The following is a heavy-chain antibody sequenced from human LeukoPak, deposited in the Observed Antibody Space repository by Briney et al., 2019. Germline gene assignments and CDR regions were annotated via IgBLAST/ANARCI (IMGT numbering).Heavy chain of an antibody. CDR1: GFTFSSYA. D-gene: IGHD2-2*01. CDR2: ISGSGGST. CDR3: AKEWGIVVAPAAMPGYNWFDP. J-gene: IGHJ5*02. Sequence: GGSLRLSCAASGFTFSSYAMSWVRQAPGKGLEWVSAISGSGGSTYYADSVKGRFTISRDNSKNTLYLQMNSLRAEDTAVYYCAKEWGIVVAPAAMPGYNWFDPWGQGTLVTVSS. V-gene: IGHV3-23*01.